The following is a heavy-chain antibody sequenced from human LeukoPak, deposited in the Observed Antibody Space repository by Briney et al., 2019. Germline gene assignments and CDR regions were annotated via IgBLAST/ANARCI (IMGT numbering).Heavy chain of an antibody. CDR1: GYTFTSYD. D-gene: IGHD3-9*01. CDR2: MNPNSGNT. V-gene: IGHV1-8*01. J-gene: IGHJ3*02. CDR3: ARYSVLRYFDDDAFDI. Sequence: VASVKVSCKASGYTFTSYDNNWVRQATGQGLEWMGWMNPNSGNTGYAQKFQGRVTMTRNTSISTAYMELSSLRSEDTAVYYCARYSVLRYFDDDAFDIWGQGTMVTVSS.